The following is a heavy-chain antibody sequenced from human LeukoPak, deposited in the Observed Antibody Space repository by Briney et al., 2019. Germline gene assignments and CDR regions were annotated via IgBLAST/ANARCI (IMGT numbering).Heavy chain of an antibody. CDR1: GFTFSSYA. CDR3: AKGMDVVVPAARYYYYYGMDV. V-gene: IGHV3-23*01. D-gene: IGHD2-2*01. J-gene: IGHJ6*02. Sequence: PGGSLRLSCAASGFTFSSYAMSWVRQAPGKGLEWVSAISGSAGSTYYADSVKGRFTISRDNSKNTLYLQMNSLRAEDTAVYYCAKGMDVVVPAARYYYYYGMDVWGQGTTVTVSS. CDR2: ISGSAGST.